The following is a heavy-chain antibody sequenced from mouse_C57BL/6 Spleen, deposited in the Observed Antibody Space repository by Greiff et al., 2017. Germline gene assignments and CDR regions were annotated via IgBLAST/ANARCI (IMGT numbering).Heavy chain of an antibody. Sequence: VQLQQPGAELVKPGASVKLSCKASGYTFTSYWMHWVKQRPGQGLEWIGMIHPNSGSTNYNEKFKSKATLTVDKSSSTAYMQLSSLTSEDSAVYYCARSAPYYGSSFSYFDCWGQGTTLTVSS. D-gene: IGHD1-1*01. V-gene: IGHV1-64*01. CDR2: IHPNSGST. J-gene: IGHJ2*01. CDR3: ARSAPYYGSSFSYFDC. CDR1: GYTFTSYW.